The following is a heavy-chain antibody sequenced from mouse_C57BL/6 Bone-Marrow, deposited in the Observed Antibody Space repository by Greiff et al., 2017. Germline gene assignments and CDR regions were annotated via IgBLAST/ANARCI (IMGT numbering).Heavy chain of an antibody. Sequence: QVQLKQSGAELMKPGASVKISCTATGYTFSSYWIEWVKQRPGHGLEWIGEMLPGSGSTNYNEKFKGKATFTADTSSNTAYMQLSSLTSEDSAVYYCARQAIYYGSGGFAYWGQGTLVTVSA. CDR2: MLPGSGST. CDR1: GYTFSSYW. CDR3: ARQAIYYGSGGFAY. J-gene: IGHJ3*01. D-gene: IGHD2-2*01. V-gene: IGHV1-9*01.